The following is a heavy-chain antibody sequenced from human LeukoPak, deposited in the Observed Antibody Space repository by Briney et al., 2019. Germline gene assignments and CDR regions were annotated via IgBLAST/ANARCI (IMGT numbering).Heavy chain of an antibody. V-gene: IGHV3-23*01. D-gene: IGHD4-17*01. CDR1: GFTFSSYA. J-gene: IGHJ6*02. Sequence: GGSLRLSCAASGFTFSSYAMSWVRQAPGKGLEWVSGISGSGGSTYYADSAKGRFTISRDNSKNTLYLQMNSLRAEDTAVYYCAKDFYGDYGMDVWGQGTTVTVSS. CDR2: ISGSGGST. CDR3: AKDFYGDYGMDV.